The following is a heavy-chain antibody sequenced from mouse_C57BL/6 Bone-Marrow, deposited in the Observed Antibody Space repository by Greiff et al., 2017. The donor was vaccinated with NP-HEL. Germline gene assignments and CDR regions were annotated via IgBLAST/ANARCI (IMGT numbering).Heavy chain of an antibody. V-gene: IGHV1-64*01. D-gene: IGHD2-2*01. CDR3: ARGGSTMVTTEGDY. CDR2: IHPNSGST. Sequence: QVQLQQPGAELVKPGASVKLSCKASGYTFTSYWMHWVKQRPGQGLEWIGMIHPNSGSTNYNEKFKSKAKLTVDKSSSTAYMQLSSLTSEDSAVYYCARGGSTMVTTEGDYWGQGTTLTVSS. CDR1: GYTFTSYW. J-gene: IGHJ2*01.